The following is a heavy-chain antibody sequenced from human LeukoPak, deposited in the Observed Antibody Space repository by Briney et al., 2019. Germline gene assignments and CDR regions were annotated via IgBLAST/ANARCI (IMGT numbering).Heavy chain of an antibody. CDR1: GFTFSNYW. J-gene: IGHJ4*02. V-gene: IGHV3-7*01. CDR3: GPRAY. CDR2: INQDGSEK. Sequence: GGSLRLSCAASGFTFSNYWMIWVRQAPGKGLEWVANINQDGSEKYYVDSVKGRFTISRDNAKNSLFLQMNSLRAEDTAVYYCGPRAYWGQGTLVTLSS.